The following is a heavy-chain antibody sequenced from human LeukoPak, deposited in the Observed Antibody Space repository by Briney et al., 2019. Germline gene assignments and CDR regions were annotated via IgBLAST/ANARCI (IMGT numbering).Heavy chain of an antibody. J-gene: IGHJ4*02. D-gene: IGHD3-22*01. CDR3: ARDHPDSSGYSDY. Sequence: ASVKVSCKASGGTFSSYAISWVRQAPGQGLEWMGRIIPILGIANYAQKFQGRVTITADKSTSTAYMELSSLRSEDTAVYYCARDHPDSSGYSDYWGQGTLVTVSS. CDR1: GGTFSSYA. CDR2: IIPILGIA. V-gene: IGHV1-69*04.